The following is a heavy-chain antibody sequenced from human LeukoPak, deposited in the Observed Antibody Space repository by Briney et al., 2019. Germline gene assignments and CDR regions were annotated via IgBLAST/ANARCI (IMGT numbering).Heavy chain of an antibody. V-gene: IGHV1-69*06. D-gene: IGHD5-24*01. CDR2: IIPIFGTA. CDR3: ARSGTATKKYQIGY. Sequence: ASVKVSCKASGYTFTSYAMNWVRQAPGQGLEWMGGIIPIFGTANYAQKFQGRVTITADKSTSTAYMELSSLRSEDTAVYYCARSGTATKKYQIGYWGQGTLVTVSS. J-gene: IGHJ4*02. CDR1: GYTFTSYA.